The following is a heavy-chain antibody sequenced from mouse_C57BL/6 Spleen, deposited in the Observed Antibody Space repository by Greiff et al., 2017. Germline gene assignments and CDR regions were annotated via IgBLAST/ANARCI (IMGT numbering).Heavy chain of an antibody. CDR3: ARREDYYGSRWYFDV. CDR2: IYPGSGNT. D-gene: IGHD1-1*01. Sequence: VHLVESGPELVKPGASVKISCKASGYSFTSYYIHWVKQRPGQGLEWIGWIYPGSGNTKYNEKFKGKATLTADTSSSTAYMQLSSLTSEDSAVYYCARREDYYGSRWYFDVWGTGTTVTVSS. CDR1: GYSFTSYY. J-gene: IGHJ1*03. V-gene: IGHV1-66*01.